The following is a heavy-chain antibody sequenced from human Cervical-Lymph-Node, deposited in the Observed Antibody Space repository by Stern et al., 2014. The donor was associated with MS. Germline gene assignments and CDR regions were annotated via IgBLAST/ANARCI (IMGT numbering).Heavy chain of an antibody. Sequence: VQLVESGPGLVKPSETLSLTCTVSGGSVSSGSYYWSWIRQPPGKGLELIGYLYYSGSTNYNTSLKSRVTISVDTSKNQCSLKLSSVTAADTAVYYWARDSNGYYLPFDYWGQGTLVTVSS. CDR3: ARDSNGYYLPFDY. CDR1: GGSVSSGSYY. J-gene: IGHJ4*02. D-gene: IGHD3-22*01. V-gene: IGHV4-61*01. CDR2: LYYSGST.